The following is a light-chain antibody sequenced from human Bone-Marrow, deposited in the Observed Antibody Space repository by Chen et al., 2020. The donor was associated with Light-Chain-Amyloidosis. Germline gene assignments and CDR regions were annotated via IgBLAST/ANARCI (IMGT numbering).Light chain of an antibody. CDR1: DLPTKY. Sequence: SYDLPQPPSVSVSPPRPARIACSGDDLPTKYAYWCQQKPGQAPVLVIHRDTERPSGISERFSGSSSGTTATLTISGVQAEDEADYHCQSADSSGTYEVIFGGGTKLTVL. CDR3: QSADSSGTYEVI. J-gene: IGLJ2*01. V-gene: IGLV3-25*03. CDR2: RDT.